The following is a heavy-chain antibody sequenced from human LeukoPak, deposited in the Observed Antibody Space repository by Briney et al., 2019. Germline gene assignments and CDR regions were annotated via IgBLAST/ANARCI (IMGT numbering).Heavy chain of an antibody. CDR2: INPSGGST. V-gene: IGHV1-46*01. D-gene: IGHD2-8*01. J-gene: IGHJ6*02. CDR1: GYNFISYY. CDR3: AREDVVLVDAVRYYYYGMDV. Sequence: ASVKVSCKASGYNFISYYMHWVRQAPGQGLEWMGIINPSGGSTSYAQKFQDRVTMTRDTSTSTVYLELSSLKSEDTAVYYCAREDVVLVDAVRYYYYGMDVWGQGTTVTVSS.